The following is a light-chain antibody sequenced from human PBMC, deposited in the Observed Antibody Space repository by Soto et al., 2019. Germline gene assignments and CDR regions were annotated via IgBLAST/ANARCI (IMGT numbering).Light chain of an antibody. Sequence: QSVLTQSPSVSGTPGQRVTISCSGSSSNIGGNAVNWYQQLPGAAPKLLTYSNNQRPSGVPDRFSGSKSGTSASLAISRLQSDDEADYYCAAWDDTLNAVLFGGGTKVTVL. V-gene: IGLV1-44*01. CDR1: SSNIGGNA. J-gene: IGLJ2*01. CDR2: SNN. CDR3: AAWDDTLNAVL.